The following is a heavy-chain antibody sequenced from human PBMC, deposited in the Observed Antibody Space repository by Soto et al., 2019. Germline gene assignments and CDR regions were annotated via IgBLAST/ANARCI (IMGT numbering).Heavy chain of an antibody. CDR1: GYTFTGYY. D-gene: IGHD3-10*01. CDR2: INPNSGGT. CDR3: ARDRERYYYGSGSYYNSYFDY. V-gene: IGHV1-2*04. J-gene: IGHJ4*02. Sequence: QVQLVQSGAEVKKPGASVKVSCKASGYTFTGYYMHWVRQAPGQGLEWMGWINPNSGGTNYAQKFQGWVTMTRDTSISTVYLELSRLRSDDTAVYYCARDRERYYYGSGSYYNSYFDYWGQGTLVTVSS.